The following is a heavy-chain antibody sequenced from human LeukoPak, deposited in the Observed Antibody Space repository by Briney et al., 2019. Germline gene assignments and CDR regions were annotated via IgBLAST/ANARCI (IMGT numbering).Heavy chain of an antibody. CDR1: GYSISSGHY. D-gene: IGHD3-22*01. V-gene: IGHV4-38-2*02. CDR3: AKALDYYDSSGYYSYYYYMDV. J-gene: IGHJ6*03. Sequence: SETLSLTCTVSGYSISSGHYWGWIRQPPGKGLEWIGSFYHSGTTYYNPSLKSRVAIFVNTSNNQFSLKQRSVTGADTAVYYLAKALDYYDSSGYYSYYYYMDVWGKGTTVTVSS. CDR2: FYHSGTT.